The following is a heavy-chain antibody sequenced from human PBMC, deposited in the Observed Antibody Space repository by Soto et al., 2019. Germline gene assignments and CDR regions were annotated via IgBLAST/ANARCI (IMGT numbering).Heavy chain of an antibody. V-gene: IGHV3-23*01. J-gene: IGHJ5*02. Sequence: GESLRLSCAASGFTFSSYALQRVRQAPGKGLEWVSAISGSGGSTYYADSVKGRFTISRDNSKNTLYLQMNSLRAEDTAVYYCAKDPDSSSWYNWFDPWGQGT. CDR2: ISGSGGST. CDR3: AKDPDSSSWYNWFDP. D-gene: IGHD6-13*01. CDR1: GFTFSSYA.